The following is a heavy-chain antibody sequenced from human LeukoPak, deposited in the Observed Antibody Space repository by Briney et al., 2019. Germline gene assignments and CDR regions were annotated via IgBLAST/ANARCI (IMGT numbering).Heavy chain of an antibody. CDR1: GFTIDDYA. J-gene: IGHJ3*02. D-gene: IGHD3-9*01. V-gene: IGHV3-9*01. CDR3: ASYDILTGYYRGGAFDI. Sequence: SLRLSCAASGFTIDDYAMHWVRQAPGKGLEWVASISWNSGSIGYADSVKGRFTISRDNAKNTLYLQMNSLRAEDTAVYYCASYDILTGYYRGGAFDIWGQGTMVTVSS. CDR2: ISWNSGSI.